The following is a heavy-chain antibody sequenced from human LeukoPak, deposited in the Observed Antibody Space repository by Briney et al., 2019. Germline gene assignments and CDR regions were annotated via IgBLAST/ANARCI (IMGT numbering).Heavy chain of an antibody. CDR3: AREADSSDY. Sequence: GGSLRLSCAASGFTFSSYGMHWVRQAPGKGLEWVAVISYDGSNKYYADSVKGRFTISRDNSKNTLYLQMNSLRAEDTAVYYCAREADSSDYWGQGTLVTVSS. J-gene: IGHJ4*02. CDR1: GFTFSSYG. CDR2: ISYDGSNK. D-gene: IGHD3-22*01. V-gene: IGHV3-30*03.